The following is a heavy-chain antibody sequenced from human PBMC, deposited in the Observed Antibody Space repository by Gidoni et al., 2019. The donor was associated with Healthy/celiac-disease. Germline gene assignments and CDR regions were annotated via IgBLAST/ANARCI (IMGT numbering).Heavy chain of an antibody. Sequence: EVQLVESGGGLVKPGGSLRLSCAASGFTFSNAWMNWVRQAPGKGLEWVGRIKSKTDGWTTDYAAPVKGRFTISRDDSKNTLYLQMNSLKTEDTAVYYCTTVRGSGDWGQGTLVTVSS. D-gene: IGHD3-10*01. CDR2: IKSKTDGWTT. CDR3: TTVRGSGD. CDR1: GFTFSNAW. J-gene: IGHJ4*02. V-gene: IGHV3-15*07.